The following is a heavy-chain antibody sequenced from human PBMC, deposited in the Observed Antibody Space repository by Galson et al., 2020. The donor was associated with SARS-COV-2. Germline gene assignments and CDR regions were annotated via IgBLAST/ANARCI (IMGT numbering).Heavy chain of an antibody. CDR3: ARDGGYYYDSSGSSIWGAFDF. D-gene: IGHD3-22*01. CDR1: GYTFTTYG. Sequence: ASVKVSCKASGYTFTTYGISWVRQAPGQGLEWMGWISAYNGNRNYAQKLQGRATMTTDTSTSTAYMELRSLRSDDTAVYYCARDGGYYYDSSGSSIWGAFDFWGQGTMVTVSS. CDR2: ISAYNGNR. J-gene: IGHJ3*01. V-gene: IGHV1-18*04.